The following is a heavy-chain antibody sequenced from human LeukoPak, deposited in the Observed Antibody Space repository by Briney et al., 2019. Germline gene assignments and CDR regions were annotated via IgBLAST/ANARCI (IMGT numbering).Heavy chain of an antibody. V-gene: IGHV1-46*01. Sequence: ASVKVSCKASGYTFTSYYMHWVRQAPGQGLEWMGIINPSGGSTSYAQKFQGRVTMTRDTSTSTVYMELSSLRSEDTAVYYCARDDRWWFGELPLFEYYYYGMDVWGRGTTVTVSS. CDR3: ARDDRWWFGELPLFEYYYYGMDV. CDR2: INPSGGST. CDR1: GYTFTSYY. D-gene: IGHD3-10*01. J-gene: IGHJ6*02.